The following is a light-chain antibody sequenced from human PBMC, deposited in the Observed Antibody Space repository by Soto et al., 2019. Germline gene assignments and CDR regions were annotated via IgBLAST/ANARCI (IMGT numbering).Light chain of an antibody. CDR2: DVS. Sequence: QSALTQPASVSGSPGQSITISCVGTSGDIGDYNYVSWYQQHPGKVPKVIIYDVSNRPSGVSHRCSGTKSGNTASLTVSGLQAEDEAAYYCCSYTRSGTLIFGTGTKLTVL. CDR3: CSYTRSGTLI. V-gene: IGLV2-14*01. CDR1: SGDIGDYNY. J-gene: IGLJ1*01.